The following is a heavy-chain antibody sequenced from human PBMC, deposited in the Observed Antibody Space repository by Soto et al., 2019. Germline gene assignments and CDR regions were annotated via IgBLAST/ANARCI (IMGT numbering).Heavy chain of an antibody. CDR3: ARGSSIAGLYYGMDV. D-gene: IGHD6-6*01. V-gene: IGHV4-31*03. J-gene: IGHJ6*02. Sequence: QVQLQESGPGLVKPSQTLSLTCTVSGGSISSGGYYWTWIRQHPGKGLEWSGYNYYSGITYYNPSLKSRVTIALDTSKNQFSLKLSSVTAADTAGYYCARGSSIAGLYYGMDVGGQGTTFTVSS. CDR1: GGSISSGGYY. CDR2: NYYSGIT.